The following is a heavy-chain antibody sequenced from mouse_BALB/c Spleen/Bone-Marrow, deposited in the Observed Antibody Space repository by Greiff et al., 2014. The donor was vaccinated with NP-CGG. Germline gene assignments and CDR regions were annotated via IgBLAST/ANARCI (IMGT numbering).Heavy chain of an antibody. CDR3: ARGWDWFAY. CDR2: IYPGDGDT. CDR1: GCTFTSYW. Sequence: QVQLQQSGAELARPGASVKLSCKASGCTFTSYWMQWVKQRPGQGLEWIGAIYPGDGDTRYTQKFKGKATLTADKSSSTAYMQLSSLASEDSAVYYCARGWDWFAYWGQGTLVTVSA. D-gene: IGHD4-1*01. V-gene: IGHV1-87*01. J-gene: IGHJ3*01.